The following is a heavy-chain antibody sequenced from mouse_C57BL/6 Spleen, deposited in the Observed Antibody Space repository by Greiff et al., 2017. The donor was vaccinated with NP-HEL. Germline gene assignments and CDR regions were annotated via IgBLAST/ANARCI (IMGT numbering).Heavy chain of an antibody. Sequence: VQLQQPGAELVRPGSSVKLSCKASGYTFTSSWMDWVKQRPGQGLEWIGNIYPSDSETHYNQKFKDKATLTVDKSSSTAYMQLSSLTSEDSAVYYCARGYDNWFAYWGQGTLVTVSA. CDR3: ARGYDNWFAY. CDR1: GYTFTSSW. D-gene: IGHD3-1*01. V-gene: IGHV1-61*01. J-gene: IGHJ3*01. CDR2: IYPSDSET.